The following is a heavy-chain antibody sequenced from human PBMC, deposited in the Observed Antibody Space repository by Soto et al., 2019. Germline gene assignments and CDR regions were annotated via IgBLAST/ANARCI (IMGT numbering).Heavy chain of an antibody. CDR3: ARELVKYGDYSFDY. J-gene: IGHJ4*02. CDR2: IYYSGST. CDR1: GGSISSYY. Sequence: SETLSLTCTVSGGSISSYYWSWIRQPPGKGLEWIGYIYYSGSTNYNPSPKSRVTISVDTSKNQFSLKLSSVTAADTAVYYCARELVKYGDYSFDYWGQGTLVTVSS. D-gene: IGHD4-17*01. V-gene: IGHV4-59*08.